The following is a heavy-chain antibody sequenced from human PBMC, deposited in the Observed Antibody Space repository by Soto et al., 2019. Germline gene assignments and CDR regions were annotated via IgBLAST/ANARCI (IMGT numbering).Heavy chain of an antibody. Sequence: SETLSLTCTVSGGSVSSGSYYWSWIRQPPGKGLEWIGYIYYSGSTNYNPSLKSRVTISVDTSKNQFSLKLSSVTAADTAVYYCARDRRGGDYGMDVWGQGTTVTVSS. J-gene: IGHJ6*02. CDR2: IYYSGST. CDR3: ARDRRGGDYGMDV. D-gene: IGHD3-16*01. V-gene: IGHV4-61*01. CDR1: GGSVSSGSYY.